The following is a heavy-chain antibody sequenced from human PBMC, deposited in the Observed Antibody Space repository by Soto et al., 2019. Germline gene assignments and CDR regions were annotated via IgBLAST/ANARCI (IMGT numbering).Heavy chain of an antibody. CDR1: GYTFTGYY. V-gene: IGHV1-2*02. CDR2: INPNSGGT. J-gene: IGHJ6*02. D-gene: IGHD3-10*01. CDR3: ARVGYYYGSGSPYYYGMDV. Sequence: ASVKVSCKASGYTFTGYYMHWVRQAPAQGLEWMGWINPNSGGTNYAQKFQGRVTMTRDTSISTAYMELSRLRSDDTAVYYCARVGYYYGSGSPYYYGMDVWGQGTTVTVSS.